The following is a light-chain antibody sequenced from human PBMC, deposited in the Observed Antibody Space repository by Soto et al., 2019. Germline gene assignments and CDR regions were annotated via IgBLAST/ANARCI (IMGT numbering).Light chain of an antibody. V-gene: IGKV1-39*01. CDR2: AAS. Sequence: DIQMTQSPSSLSASVGDRVTITCRASQSISSYLNWYQQKPGKAPKLLIYAASSLQSGVPSRVSGSGSGTDFTLTISSLQPEDFVTYYYQESYGTPLTFGGGAKVEF. CDR1: QSISSY. J-gene: IGKJ4*01. CDR3: QESYGTPLT.